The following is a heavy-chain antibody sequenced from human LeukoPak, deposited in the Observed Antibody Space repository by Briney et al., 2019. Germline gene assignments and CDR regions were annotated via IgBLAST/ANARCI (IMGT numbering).Heavy chain of an antibody. J-gene: IGHJ4*02. CDR1: GFTFNNYI. CDR2: ISSSSDYI. CDR3: AKDDRWLQFCC. Sequence: GGSLRLSCAASGFTFNNYIMNWVRQAPGKGLEWVSSISSSSDYIYYADSVRGRFTISRDNSRNTVYLQMNSLRAEDTAVYYCAKDDRWLQFCCWGQGTLVTVSA. D-gene: IGHD5-24*01. V-gene: IGHV3-21*04.